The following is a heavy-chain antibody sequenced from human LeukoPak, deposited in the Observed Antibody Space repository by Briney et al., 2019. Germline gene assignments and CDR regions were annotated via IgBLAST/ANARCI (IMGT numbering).Heavy chain of an antibody. D-gene: IGHD4-11*01. CDR1: GFTVSSNY. CDR3: ARGLIYSPNWFDP. CDR2: VYTGGNT. J-gene: IGHJ5*02. V-gene: IGHV3-66*01. Sequence: GGSLRLSCAGSGFTVSSNYMSWVRQAPGKGLEWVSVVYTGGNTYYADFVKGRFTISRDNSKNTLYLQMNSLRAEDTAVYYCARGLIYSPNWFDPWGQGTLVTVSS.